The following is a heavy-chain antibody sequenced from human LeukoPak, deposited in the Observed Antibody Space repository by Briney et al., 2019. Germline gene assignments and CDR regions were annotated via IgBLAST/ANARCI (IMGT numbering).Heavy chain of an antibody. J-gene: IGHJ6*02. CDR3: ARDRVAAGESGYYYGMDV. V-gene: IGHV7-4-1*02. Sequence: ASVKVSCKASGYTFTSYAINWVRQAPGQGPEWMGWINTDTGNPTYAQGFIGRFVFSFDTSVSTPYLQISSLKAEDTAVYYCARDRVAAGESGYYYGMDVWGQGTTVTVSS. D-gene: IGHD6-13*01. CDR1: GYTFTSYA. CDR2: INTDTGNP.